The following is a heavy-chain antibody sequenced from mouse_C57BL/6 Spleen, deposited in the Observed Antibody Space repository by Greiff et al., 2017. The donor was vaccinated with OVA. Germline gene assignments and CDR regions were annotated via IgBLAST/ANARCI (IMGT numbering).Heavy chain of an antibody. CDR1: GYTFTSYW. CDR3: ARLLLRYGAMDY. V-gene: IGHV1-53*01. CDR2: INPSNGGT. D-gene: IGHD1-1*01. J-gene: IGHJ4*01. Sequence: QVQLQQPGTELVKPGASVKLSCKASGYTFTSYWMHWVKQRPGQGLEWIGNINPSNGGTNHNEKFKSKATLTVDKSSSTAYMQLSSLTSEDSAVYYCARLLLRYGAMDYWGQGTSVTVSS.